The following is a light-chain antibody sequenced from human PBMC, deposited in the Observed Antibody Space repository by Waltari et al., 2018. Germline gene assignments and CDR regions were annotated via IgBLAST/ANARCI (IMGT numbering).Light chain of an antibody. V-gene: IGLV2-8*01. Sequence: QSALTQPPSASGSPGQSVTISCTGTSSDVGAYDYVSWYQHHPYKAPKLIIFEVTKWPSGVPDRFSGSKSGNTASLTVSGLQAEDEADYYCSSYAGTDNFVVFGGGTKLTVL. CDR1: SSDVGAYDY. CDR3: SSYAGTDNFVV. CDR2: EVT. J-gene: IGLJ2*01.